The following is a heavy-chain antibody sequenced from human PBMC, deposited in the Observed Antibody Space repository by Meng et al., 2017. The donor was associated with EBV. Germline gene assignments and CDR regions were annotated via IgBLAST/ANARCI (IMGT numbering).Heavy chain of an antibody. CDR1: GGSFGSDA. V-gene: IGHV1-69*01. D-gene: IGHD3-10*01. CDR2: LIPMFGAP. CDR3: ASASGRGFTPDY. Sequence: PVDELGAEVESAGVAVKGAGRTSGGSFGSDAVTWVRQAPGQGLECMGGLIPMFGAPHYAQKFQDSVTIIEDESTSTNSMELNNLRFQNTAMYYWASASGRGFTPDYWGQGTLVTVSS. J-gene: IGHJ4*02.